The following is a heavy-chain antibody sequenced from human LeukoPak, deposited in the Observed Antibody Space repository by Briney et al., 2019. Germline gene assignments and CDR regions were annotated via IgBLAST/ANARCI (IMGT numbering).Heavy chain of an antibody. Sequence: KSSETLSLTCTVSGASITSYYWSWIRQPPGKELEWIGHIYYSGSTNYNPSLKSRVTISVDMSKNQFSLKLSSVTAADTAVYYCARATTAYCTGGMCPNFDYWGQGSLVTVSS. CDR3: ARATTAYCTGGMCPNFDY. J-gene: IGHJ4*02. CDR2: IYYSGST. V-gene: IGHV4-59*01. D-gene: IGHD2-8*02. CDR1: GASITSYY.